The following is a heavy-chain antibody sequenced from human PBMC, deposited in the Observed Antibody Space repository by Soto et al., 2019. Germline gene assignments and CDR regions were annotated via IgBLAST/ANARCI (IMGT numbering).Heavy chain of an antibody. CDR1: GYTFTSYY. Sequence: VASVKVSCKASGYTFTSYYMHWVRQAPGQGLEWMAMINPRGGTTTYAQRFQGRVTVTSDTSTSTVYMELSSLRSEDSAMYYCARDLVGTYFDYWGQGTPVTVSS. D-gene: IGHD1-26*01. CDR3: ARDLVGTYFDY. V-gene: IGHV1-46*01. CDR2: INPRGGTT. J-gene: IGHJ4*02.